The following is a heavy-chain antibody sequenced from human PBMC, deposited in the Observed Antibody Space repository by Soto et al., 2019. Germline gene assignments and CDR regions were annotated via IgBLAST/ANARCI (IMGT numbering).Heavy chain of an antibody. D-gene: IGHD1-20*01. CDR3: ARDSIRVPADFDY. J-gene: IGHJ4*02. CDR2: IWSDGNNR. Sequence: PGGSLRLSYAASGFTFTNYGFHWVRQAPGKGLEWVAAIWSDGNNRYNGGAVEGRFTISKDNSKNMLYLQMNDLRVEDTALYYCARDSIRVPADFDYWGQGTLVTVSS. CDR1: GFTFTNYG. V-gene: IGHV3-33*01.